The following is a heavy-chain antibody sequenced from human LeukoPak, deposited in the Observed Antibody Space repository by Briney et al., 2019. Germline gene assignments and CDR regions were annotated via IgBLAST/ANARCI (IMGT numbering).Heavy chain of an antibody. CDR3: ARVSGSRFDY. CDR1: GFTDSSNY. CDR2: IYSGGST. V-gene: IGHV3-53*01. J-gene: IGHJ4*02. D-gene: IGHD1-26*01. Sequence: PGGSLRLSCAASGFTDSSNYMSWVRQAPGKGLEWVSVIYSGGSTYYADSVKGRFTISRDSSKNTLYLQMNSLRAEDTAVYYCARVSGSRFDYWGQGTLVTVSS.